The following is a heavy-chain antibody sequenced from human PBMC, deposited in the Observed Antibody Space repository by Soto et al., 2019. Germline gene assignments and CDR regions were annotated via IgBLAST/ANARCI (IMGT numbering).Heavy chain of an antibody. D-gene: IGHD5-18*01. CDR2: INPSGGST. V-gene: IGHV1-46*01. J-gene: IGHJ6*02. CDR1: GYTFTSYY. CDR3: ARTAMANYYYYYGMDV. Sequence: ASVKVSCKASGYTFTSYYMHWVRQAPGQGLEWMGIINPSGGSTSYAQKFQGRVTMTRDTSTSTVYMELSSLRSEDTAVYYCARTAMANYYYYYGMDVWGQGTTVTVSS.